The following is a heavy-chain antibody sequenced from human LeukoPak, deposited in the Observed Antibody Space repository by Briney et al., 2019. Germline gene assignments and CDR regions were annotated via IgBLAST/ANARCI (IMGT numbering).Heavy chain of an antibody. CDR2: INHSAST. D-gene: IGHD3-22*01. V-gene: IGHV4-34*01. J-gene: IGHJ6*03. CDR3: ARVVYSSSGYSKSYYYYYYCYMDV. Sequence: SETLSLTCAVYGGSFSGYYWSWIRQPPGKGLEWIGEINHSASTNYNPSRKSRVTISVDTSKNQFSLKLSSVTAADTAVYYCARVVYSSSGYSKSYYYYYYCYMDVWGKGTTVTVSS. CDR1: GGSFSGYY.